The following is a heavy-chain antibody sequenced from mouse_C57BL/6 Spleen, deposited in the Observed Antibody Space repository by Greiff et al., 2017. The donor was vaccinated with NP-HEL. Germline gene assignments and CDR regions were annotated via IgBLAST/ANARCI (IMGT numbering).Heavy chain of an antibody. V-gene: IGHV5-6*01. CDR2: ISSGGSYT. CDR1: GFTFSSYG. J-gene: IGHJ2*01. CDR3: ARHDSYFDY. Sequence: DVHLVESGGDLVKPGGSLKLSCAASGFTFSSYGMSWVRQTPDKRLEWVATISSGGSYTYYPDSVKGRFTISRDNAKNTLYLQMSSLKSEDTAMYYCARHDSYFDYWGQGTTLTVSS. D-gene: IGHD2-13*01.